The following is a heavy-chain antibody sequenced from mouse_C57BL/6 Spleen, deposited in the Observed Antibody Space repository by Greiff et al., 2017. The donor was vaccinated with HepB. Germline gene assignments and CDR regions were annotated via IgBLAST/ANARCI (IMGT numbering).Heavy chain of an antibody. CDR1: GFTFSSYA. V-gene: IGHV5-4*01. D-gene: IGHD1-1*01. J-gene: IGHJ2*01. CDR2: ISDGGSYT. Sequence: DVMLVESGGGLVKPGGSLKLSCAASGFTFSSYAMSWVRQTPEKRLEWVATISDGGSYTYYPDNVKGRFTISRDNAKNNLYLQMSHLKSEDTAMYYCARENYGSPYYFDYWGQGTTLTVSS. CDR3: ARENYGSPYYFDY.